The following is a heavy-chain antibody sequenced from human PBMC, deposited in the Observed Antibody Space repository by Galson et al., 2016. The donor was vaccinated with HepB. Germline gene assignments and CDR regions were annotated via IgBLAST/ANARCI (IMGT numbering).Heavy chain of an antibody. CDR1: GGTFSNSD. CDR3: VREEECSGYQTEGYFDY. V-gene: IGHV1-69*13. J-gene: IGHJ4*02. D-gene: IGHD3-22*01. CDR2: ITPMFDIG. Sequence: SVKVSCKASGGTFSNSDLSWVRQAPGQGLEWMGGITPMFDIGNYAQKFQGRLTITADESTSTIYMDLTSLRPEDTAVYYCVREEECSGYQTEGYFDYWGQGTLVTVSS.